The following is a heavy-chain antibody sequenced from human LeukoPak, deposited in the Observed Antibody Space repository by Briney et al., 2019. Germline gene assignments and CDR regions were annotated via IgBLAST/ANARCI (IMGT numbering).Heavy chain of an antibody. Sequence: PSETLSLTCTVSGGSISSYYWSWIRQPPGKGLEWVANIKQDGSEKYYVDSVKGRFTISRDNAKNSLYLQMNSLRAEDTAVYYCARVAYSSGWYEGYFDYWGQGTLVTVSS. D-gene: IGHD6-19*01. CDR2: IKQDGSEK. V-gene: IGHV3-7*01. CDR1: GGSISSYY. J-gene: IGHJ4*02. CDR3: ARVAYSSGWYEGYFDY.